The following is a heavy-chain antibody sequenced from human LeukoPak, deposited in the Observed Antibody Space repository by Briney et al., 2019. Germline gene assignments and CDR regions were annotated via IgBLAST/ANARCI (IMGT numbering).Heavy chain of an antibody. J-gene: IGHJ4*02. CDR3: ARSIPYCNSASCYSFDY. Sequence: GGSLRLSCAASGFTFDDYGMSWVRQAPGKGLEWVAKIKQDGSEKYYVDSVKGRFTISRDNAKNSLYLQMNSLRAEDTAVYYCARSIPYCNSASCYSFDYWGQGTLVTVSS. D-gene: IGHD2-2*01. CDR2: IKQDGSEK. V-gene: IGHV3-7*01. CDR1: GFTFDDYG.